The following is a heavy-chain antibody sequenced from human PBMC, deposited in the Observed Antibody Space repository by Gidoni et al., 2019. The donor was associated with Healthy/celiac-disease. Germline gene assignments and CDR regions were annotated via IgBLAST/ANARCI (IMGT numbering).Heavy chain of an antibody. D-gene: IGHD3-16*01. CDR2: ISSSSSYI. J-gene: IGHJ6*02. V-gene: IGHV3-21*01. CDR3: ARLLGYYYGMDV. Sequence: EVQLVESGEGLVKPGGSLRHSSPASDSTFSSYSMNWVRQAPGKGLEWVSSISSSSSYIYYADSVKGRFTISRDNAKNSLYLQMNSLRAEDTAVYYCARLLGYYYGMDVWGQGTTVTVSS. CDR1: DSTFSSYS.